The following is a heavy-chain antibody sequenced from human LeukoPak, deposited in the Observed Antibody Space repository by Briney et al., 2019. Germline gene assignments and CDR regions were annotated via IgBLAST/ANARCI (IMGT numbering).Heavy chain of an antibody. Sequence: GGSLRLSCAASGFTFSSYATSWVRQAPGKGLEWVSAISGSGGSTYYADSVKGRFTMSRDNSKNTLYLQMNSLRAEDTAVYYCAKQYYDFWSGYYNYYYGMDVWGQGTTVTVSS. V-gene: IGHV3-23*01. CDR3: AKQYYDFWSGYYNYYYGMDV. J-gene: IGHJ6*02. CDR2: ISGSGGST. D-gene: IGHD3-3*01. CDR1: GFTFSSYA.